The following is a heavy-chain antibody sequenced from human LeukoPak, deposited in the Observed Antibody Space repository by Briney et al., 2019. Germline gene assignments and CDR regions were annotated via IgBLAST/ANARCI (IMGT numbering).Heavy chain of an antibody. V-gene: IGHV3-7*01. D-gene: IGHD3-22*01. CDR1: GFTFSSYW. Sequence: GGSLRLSCAASGFTFSSYWMSWVRQAPGKGLEWVANIKQDGSEKYYVDSVKGRFTISRDNAKSSLYLQMNSLRAEDTAVYYCARDRILGGASYYDSSGYYYVFAFDIWGQGTMVTVSS. CDR3: ARDRILGGASYYDSSGYYYVFAFDI. J-gene: IGHJ3*02. CDR2: IKQDGSEK.